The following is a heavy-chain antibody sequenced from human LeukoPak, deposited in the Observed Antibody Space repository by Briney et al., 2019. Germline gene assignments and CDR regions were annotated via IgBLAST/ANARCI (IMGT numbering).Heavy chain of an antibody. V-gene: IGHV3-7*01. CDR1: GFSFSGSW. D-gene: IGHD2-21*01. CDR2: TNGDGSDK. J-gene: IGHJ1*01. CDR3: ARREAAYGKKYFQY. Sequence: GGSLRLSCAVSGFSFSGSWMSWVRQAPGRGLEWVATTNGDGSDKSYVDSVKGRFTTSRDNAKNSLYLQMNSLRADNTAVYYCARREAAYGKKYFQYWGQGTLVTVSS.